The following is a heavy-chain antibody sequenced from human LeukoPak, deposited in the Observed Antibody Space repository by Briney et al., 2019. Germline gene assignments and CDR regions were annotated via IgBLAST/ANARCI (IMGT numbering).Heavy chain of an antibody. V-gene: IGHV1-69*01. J-gene: IGHJ4*02. CDR1: GGTFSSYA. CDR3: ARVSSSWVLYFDY. Sequence: SVKVSCKASGGTFSSYAISWVRQAPGQGLEWMGGIIPIFGTANYAQKFQGRVTITADESTSTAYMELSSLRSDDTAVYYCARVSSSWVLYFDYWGQGTLVTVSS. CDR2: IIPIFGTA. D-gene: IGHD6-13*01.